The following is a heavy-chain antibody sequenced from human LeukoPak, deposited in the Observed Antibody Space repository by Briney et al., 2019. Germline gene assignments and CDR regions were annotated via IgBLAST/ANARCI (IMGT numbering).Heavy chain of an antibody. Sequence: ASVKVSCKASGYTFTSYSIHWVRQAPGQSLEWMGWINAGNGDTKYSQKLQGRVTITRDTSASTADMELSSLTSEDTAVYYCARQGSSQTGFDSWGQGTLVTVSS. D-gene: IGHD6-13*01. V-gene: IGHV1-3*01. CDR2: INAGNGDT. J-gene: IGHJ4*02. CDR1: GYTFTSYS. CDR3: ARQGSSQTGFDS.